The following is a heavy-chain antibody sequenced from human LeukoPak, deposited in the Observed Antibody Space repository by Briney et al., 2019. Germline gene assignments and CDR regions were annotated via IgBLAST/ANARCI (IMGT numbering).Heavy chain of an antibody. J-gene: IGHJ4*02. D-gene: IGHD5-18*01. CDR3: AKGDTAMAMYYFDY. CDR2: ISGSGGST. Sequence: GALRLSCAASGFTFDDYGMSWVRQAPGKGLEWVSAISGSGGSTHYADSVKGRFTISRDNSKNTLYLQMNSLRAEDTAVYYCAKGDTAMAMYYFDYWGQGTLVTVSS. V-gene: IGHV3-23*01. CDR1: GFTFDDYG.